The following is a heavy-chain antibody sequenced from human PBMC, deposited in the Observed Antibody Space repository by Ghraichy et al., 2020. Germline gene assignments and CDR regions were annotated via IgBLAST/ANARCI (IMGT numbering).Heavy chain of an antibody. CDR2: IYYSGST. D-gene: IGHD5-12*01. CDR1: GGSISSYY. Sequence: SETLSLTCTVSGGSISSYYWSWIRQPPGKGLEWIGYIYYSGSTNYNPSLKSRVTISIDTSRNYFSLKLTSVTAADTAVYYCARGHTYSGSKDYWGQGTLVTVSS. CDR3: ARGHTYSGSKDY. J-gene: IGHJ4*02. V-gene: IGHV4-59*01.